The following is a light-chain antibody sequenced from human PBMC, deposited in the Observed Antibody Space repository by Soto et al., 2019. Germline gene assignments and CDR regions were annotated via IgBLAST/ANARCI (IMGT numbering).Light chain of an antibody. J-gene: IGKJ2*01. CDR2: GAS. CDR3: QQYGSSPHT. V-gene: IGKV3-20*01. CDR1: QSVSSSY. Sequence: EIVLTQSPGTLSLSPGERATLSCRASQSVSSSYLAWYQHKPGQAPRLLIYGASSRATGIPDRFSGSGSGTDSTLTISRLEPEDFAVYYCQQYGSSPHTFGQGTTVEIK.